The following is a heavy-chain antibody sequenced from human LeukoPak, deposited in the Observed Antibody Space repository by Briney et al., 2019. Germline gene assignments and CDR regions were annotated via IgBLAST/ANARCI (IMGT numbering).Heavy chain of an antibody. V-gene: IGHV1-69*05. D-gene: IGHD3-10*01. CDR1: GGTFSSYA. CDR3: ARDPSLYYYATDAFDI. CDR2: IIPIFGTA. Sequence: SVEVSCKASGGTFSSYAISWVRQAPGQGLEWMGRIIPIFGTANSAQKFQCRVTITTDESTSTAYMELSSLRSEDTAVYYCARDPSLYYYATDAFDIWGQGTMVTVSS. J-gene: IGHJ3*02.